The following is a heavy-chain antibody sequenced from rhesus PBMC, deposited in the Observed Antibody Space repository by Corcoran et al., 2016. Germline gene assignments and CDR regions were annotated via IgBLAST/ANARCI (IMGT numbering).Heavy chain of an antibody. CDR2: IYGSVSNT. CDR1: GGSISSSY. V-gene: IGHV4-169*01. D-gene: IGHD3-16*01. CDR3: ARGYYSGSYYPDY. J-gene: IGHJ4*01. Sequence: QLQLQESGPGLVKPSETLSLTCAVSGGSISSSYWSWIRQAPGKGLEWIGYIYGSVSNTNYNPALRSRVTLSVDTAKNQLSLKLSSVTAADTAVYYCARGYYSGSYYPDYWGQGVLVTVSS.